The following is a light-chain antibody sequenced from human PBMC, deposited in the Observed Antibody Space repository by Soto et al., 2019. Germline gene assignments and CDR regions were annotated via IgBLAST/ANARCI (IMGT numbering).Light chain of an antibody. CDR3: KQYHIPRT. Sequence: VLTQSPGTLSLSPGYRATLSCRTSQTIGSRYLAWYQQRPGQPPSLLIYGASSRATGLPDRFSGSGSATDFTPTTSRLEPVDFAVYYCKQYHIPRTFAQGPKVNI. CDR2: GAS. CDR1: QTIGSRY. V-gene: IGKV3-20*01. J-gene: IGKJ1*01.